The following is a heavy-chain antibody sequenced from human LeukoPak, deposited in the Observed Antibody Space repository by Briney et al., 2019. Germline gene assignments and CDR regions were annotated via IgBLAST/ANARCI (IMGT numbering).Heavy chain of an antibody. Sequence: SETLSLTCAVYGGSFSGYYWSWIRQPPGKGLEWIGEINHSGSTNYNPSLKSRVTISVDTSKNQFSLKLSSVTAADTAVYYCARLSEDIVDRDYYYYMDVWGKGTTVSISS. CDR3: ARLSEDIVDRDYYYYMDV. V-gene: IGHV4-34*01. CDR2: INHSGST. J-gene: IGHJ6*03. CDR1: GGSFSGYY. D-gene: IGHD2-15*01.